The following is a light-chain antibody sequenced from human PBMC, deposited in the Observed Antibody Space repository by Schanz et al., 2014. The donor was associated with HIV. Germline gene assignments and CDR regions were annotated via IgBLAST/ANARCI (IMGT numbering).Light chain of an antibody. CDR1: HRISSW. J-gene: IGKJ2*01. CDR3: QQYKAFLYT. CDR2: KAS. V-gene: IGKV1-5*03. Sequence: DIQMTQSPSTLSASVGDRVTLTCRASHRISSWLAWYQQKPGKAPKLLIYKASILESGVPSRFSGSGSGTEFTLSISSLQPDDFATYYCQQYKAFLYTCGQGTKLESK.